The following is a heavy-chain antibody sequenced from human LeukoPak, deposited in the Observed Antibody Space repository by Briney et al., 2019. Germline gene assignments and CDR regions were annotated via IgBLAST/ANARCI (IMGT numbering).Heavy chain of an antibody. D-gene: IGHD6-13*01. CDR1: GFTFGDYA. Sequence: PGGSLRLSCTASGFTFGDYAMSWFRQAPGKGLEWVGFIRSKAYGGTTEYAASVKGRFTISRDDSKSIAYLQMNSLKTEDTAVYYCTSDPPGIAAAGTLGHFQHWGQGTLVTVSS. CDR3: TSDPPGIAAAGTLGHFQH. V-gene: IGHV3-49*03. CDR2: IRSKAYGGTT. J-gene: IGHJ1*01.